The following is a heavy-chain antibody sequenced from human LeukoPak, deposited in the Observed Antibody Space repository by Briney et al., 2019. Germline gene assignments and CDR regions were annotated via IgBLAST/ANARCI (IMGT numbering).Heavy chain of an antibody. V-gene: IGHV1-24*01. CDR2: FDPEDGET. CDR3: ATVGSRANWNDVASWFDP. CDR1: GYTLTELS. J-gene: IGHJ5*02. D-gene: IGHD1-1*01. Sequence: ASVKVSCKVSGYTLTELSMHWVRQAPGKGLEWMGGFDPEDGETIYAQKFQGRVTMTEDTSTDTAYMELSSLRSGDTAVYYCATVGSRANWNDVASWFDPWGQGTLVTVSS.